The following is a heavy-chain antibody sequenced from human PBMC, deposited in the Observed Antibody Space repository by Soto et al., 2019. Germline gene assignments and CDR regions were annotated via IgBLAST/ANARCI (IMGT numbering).Heavy chain of an antibody. Sequence: SVKVSCKASGGTFSSYAISWVRQAPGQGLEWMGGIIPIFGTANYAQKFQGRVTITADESTSTAYMELSSLRSGDTAVYYCVRGYYDSSGPGGFDPWGQGTLVTVSS. J-gene: IGHJ5*02. V-gene: IGHV1-69*13. CDR1: GGTFSSYA. CDR3: VRGYYDSSGPGGFDP. CDR2: IIPIFGTA. D-gene: IGHD3-22*01.